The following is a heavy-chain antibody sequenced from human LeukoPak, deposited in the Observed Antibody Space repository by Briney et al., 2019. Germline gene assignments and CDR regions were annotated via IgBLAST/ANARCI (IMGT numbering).Heavy chain of an antibody. CDR2: ISAYNGHT. CDR1: GYSSSSYG. CDR3: ARERALVREVPSRPDY. V-gene: IGHV1-18*01. Sequence: ASVKVSCKASGYSSSSYGISWGRQAPGQGLEWMGWISAYNGHTNYAQSLQGRVTMTTDTSTSTAFMEMTSLVYDDTAVYYCARERALVREVPSRPDYWGQGTLVTVSS. D-gene: IGHD3-10*01. J-gene: IGHJ4*02.